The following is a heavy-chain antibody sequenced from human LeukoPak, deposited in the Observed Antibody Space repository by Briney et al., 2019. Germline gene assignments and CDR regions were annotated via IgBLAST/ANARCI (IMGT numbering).Heavy chain of an antibody. V-gene: IGHV5-51*01. CDR2: IYPGDSDT. J-gene: IGHJ4*02. Sequence: GESLKVSCKGSGYSFTSYWIGWVRQMPGKGLGWMGIIYPGDSDTRYSPSFQGQVTISADKSISTAYLQRSSIKASDTAMYYCARQKVTVVRGVIITEYFDYWGQGTLVTVSS. D-gene: IGHD3-10*01. CDR3: ARQKVTVVRGVIITEYFDY. CDR1: GYSFTSYW.